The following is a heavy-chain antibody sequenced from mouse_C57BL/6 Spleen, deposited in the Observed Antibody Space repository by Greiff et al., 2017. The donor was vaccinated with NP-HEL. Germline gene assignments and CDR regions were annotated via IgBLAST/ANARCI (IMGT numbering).Heavy chain of an antibody. V-gene: IGHV1-69*01. CDR2: IDPSDSYT. D-gene: IGHD2-1*01. CDR3: ASNYGFAY. J-gene: IGHJ3*01. Sequence: QVQLQQPGAELVMPGASVKLSCKASGYTFTSYWMHWVKQRPGPGLEWIGEIDPSDSYTNYNQKFKGKSTLTVDKASSTAYMQLSSLTSEDSAVYYCASNYGFAYWGQGTLVTVSA. CDR1: GYTFTSYW.